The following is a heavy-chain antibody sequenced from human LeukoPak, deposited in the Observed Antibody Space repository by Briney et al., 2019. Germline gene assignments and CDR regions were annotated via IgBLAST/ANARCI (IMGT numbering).Heavy chain of an antibody. Sequence: SETLSLTCAVYGGSFGGYYWSWIRQPPGKGLEWIGEIDHSGSTNYNPSLKSRVIISVDTSKNQFSLKVNSVTAADTALYYCASRRDGYVNPFDCWGQGTQVTVSS. CDR1: GGSFGGYY. CDR2: IDHSGST. CDR3: ASRRDGYVNPFDC. V-gene: IGHV4-34*01. J-gene: IGHJ4*02. D-gene: IGHD5-24*01.